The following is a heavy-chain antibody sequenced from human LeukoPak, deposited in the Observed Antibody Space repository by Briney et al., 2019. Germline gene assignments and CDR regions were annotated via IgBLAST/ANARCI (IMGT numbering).Heavy chain of an antibody. CDR3: ARAWSRRNTYDAFDI. CDR2: INPNSGGT. J-gene: IGHJ3*02. D-gene: IGHD3-3*01. Sequence: ASVKVSCKASGYTFTGYYMHWVQQAPGQGLEWMGRINPNSGGTNYAQKFQGRVTMTRDTSISTAYMELSRLRSDDTAVYYCARAWSRRNTYDAFDIWGQGTMVTVSS. V-gene: IGHV1-2*06. CDR1: GYTFTGYY.